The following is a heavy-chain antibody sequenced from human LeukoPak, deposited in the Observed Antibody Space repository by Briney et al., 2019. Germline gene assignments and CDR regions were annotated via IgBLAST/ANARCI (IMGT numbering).Heavy chain of an antibody. J-gene: IGHJ4*02. V-gene: IGHV3-30*18. CDR3: AKGGHYDSSGYFGPSGY. CDR2: ISYDGSDQ. Sequence: GGSLRLSCAASGFTFSSYWMHWARQAPGKGLEWVAVISYDGSDQYYIDSVKGRFTISRDNSKNTLYLQMNSLRAEDTAVYYCAKGGHYDSSGYFGPSGYWGQGTLVTVSS. CDR1: GFTFSSYW. D-gene: IGHD3-22*01.